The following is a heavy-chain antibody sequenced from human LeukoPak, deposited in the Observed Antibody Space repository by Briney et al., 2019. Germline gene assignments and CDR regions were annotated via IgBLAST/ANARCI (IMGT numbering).Heavy chain of an antibody. CDR2: NT. CDR1: GYSFTNYW. Sequence: GESLKISCKGSGYSFTNYWIGWVRQMPGKGLEWMGINTRYSPSFQGQVTISADKSISTAYLQWSSLKASDTAIYYCARSANQGGVWVWGQGTLVTVSS. CDR3: ARSANQGGVWV. J-gene: IGHJ4*02. D-gene: IGHD3-16*01. V-gene: IGHV5-51*01.